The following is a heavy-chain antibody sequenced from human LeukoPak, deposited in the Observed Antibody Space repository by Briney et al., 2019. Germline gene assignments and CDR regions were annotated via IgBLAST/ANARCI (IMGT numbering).Heavy chain of an antibody. CDR2: INTNTGNP. CDR3: ARDYGDYVLFPEVFDP. J-gene: IGHJ5*02. D-gene: IGHD4-17*01. CDR1: GYTFTSYA. Sequence: GASVKVSCKASGYTFTSYAMNWVRQAPGQGLEWMGWINTNTGNPTYAQGFTGRFVFSLDTSVSTAYLQISSLKAEDTAVYYCARDYGDYVLFPEVFDPWGQGTLVTVSS. V-gene: IGHV7-4-1*02.